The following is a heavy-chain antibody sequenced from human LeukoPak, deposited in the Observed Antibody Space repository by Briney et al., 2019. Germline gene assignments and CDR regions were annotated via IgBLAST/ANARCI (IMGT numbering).Heavy chain of an antibody. V-gene: IGHV4-39*07. J-gene: IGHJ4*02. CDR1: GGSISSSSYY. D-gene: IGHD3-16*01. CDR2: IHYSGST. Sequence: SETLSLTCTVSGGSISSSSYYWGWIRQPPGKGLEWIGSIHYSGSTYYNPSLKSRVTISVDTSKNQFSLKLSSVTAADTAVYYCARVGSFDYVWGRNLNPRFDYWGQGTLVTVSS. CDR3: ARVGSFDYVWGRNLNPRFDY.